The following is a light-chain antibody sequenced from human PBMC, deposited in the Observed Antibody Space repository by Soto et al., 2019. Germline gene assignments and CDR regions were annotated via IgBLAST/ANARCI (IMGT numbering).Light chain of an antibody. CDR1: SSNIGAGYD. CDR3: GTWDSSLSAVV. Sequence: QSVLTQPPSVSGAPGQRVTISCTGSSSNIGAGYDVHWYQQLPGTAPQLLIYGNSKRPSGIPDRFSGSKSGTSATLGITGLQTGDEADYYCGTWDSSLSAVVFGGGTKLTVL. J-gene: IGLJ2*01. CDR2: GNS. V-gene: IGLV1-40*01.